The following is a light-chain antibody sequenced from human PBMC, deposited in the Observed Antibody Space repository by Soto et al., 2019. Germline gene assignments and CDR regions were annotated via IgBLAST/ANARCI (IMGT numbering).Light chain of an antibody. J-gene: IGKJ1*01. CDR3: QQYGSSGT. Sequence: IPMTQSPSSMSGSXGDRVTIYCRSRERISSSLHRYQQTPGXATKLXIYAASSLQSGVTSRFSGRGYGKDFNITISSLEPEDFAVYDCQQYGSSGTFGQGTKVDI. CDR1: ERISSS. CDR2: AAS. V-gene: IGKV1-39*01.